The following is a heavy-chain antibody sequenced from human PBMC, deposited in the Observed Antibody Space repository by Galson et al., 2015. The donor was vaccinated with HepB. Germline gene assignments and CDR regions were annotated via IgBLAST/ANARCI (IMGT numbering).Heavy chain of an antibody. D-gene: IGHD3-3*01. J-gene: IGHJ6*03. V-gene: IGHV4-34*01. CDR1: GGSFSGHY. CDR2: INHSGST. CDR3: ARESTYYDFWSGSLPGYYYMDV. Sequence: SEPLSLTCAVYGGSFSGHYWSWIRQPPGKGLEWIGEINHSGSTNYNPSLKSRVTISVDTSKSQFSLKLSSVTAADTAVYYCARESTYYDFWSGSLPGYYYMDVWGKGTTVTVSS.